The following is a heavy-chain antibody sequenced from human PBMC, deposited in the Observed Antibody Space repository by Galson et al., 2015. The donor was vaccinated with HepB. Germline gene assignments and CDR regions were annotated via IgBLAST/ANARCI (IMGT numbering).Heavy chain of an antibody. Sequence: VKVSCKASGYTFTGYYMHWVRQAPGQGLEWMGWINPNSGGTNYAQKFQGRVTMTRDTSISTAYMELSRLRSDDTAVYYCARGEWQWLVLRGFDYWGQGTLVTVSS. D-gene: IGHD6-19*01. CDR3: ARGEWQWLVLRGFDY. J-gene: IGHJ4*02. CDR1: GYTFTGYY. V-gene: IGHV1-2*02. CDR2: INPNSGGT.